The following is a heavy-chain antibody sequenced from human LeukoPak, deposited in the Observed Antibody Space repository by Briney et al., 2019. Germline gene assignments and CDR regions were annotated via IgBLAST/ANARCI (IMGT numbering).Heavy chain of an antibody. CDR1: GYTFTSYD. Sequence: ASVKVSCKDSGYTFTSYDINWVRQATGQGLEWMGWMNPNSGNTGYAQKFQGRVTITRNTSISTAYMELSSLRSEDTAVYYCATRGYSGYDEDYWGQGTLVTVSS. CDR3: ATRGYSGYDEDY. CDR2: MNPNSGNT. J-gene: IGHJ4*02. V-gene: IGHV1-8*03. D-gene: IGHD5-12*01.